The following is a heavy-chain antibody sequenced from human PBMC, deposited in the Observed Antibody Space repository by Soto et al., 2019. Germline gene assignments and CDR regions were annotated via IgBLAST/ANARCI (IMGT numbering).Heavy chain of an antibody. J-gene: IGHJ4*02. CDR3: TTDPVTMIVVVPSSG. CDR1: GYTFTSYY. CDR2: INPSGGTT. D-gene: IGHD3-22*01. V-gene: IGHV3-15*01. Sequence: SCKASGYTFTSYYLHWVRQAPGQGLEWMGIINPSGGTTDYAAPVKGRFTISRDDSKNTLYLQMNSLKTEDTAVYYCTTDPVTMIVVVPSSGWGQGTLVTVSS.